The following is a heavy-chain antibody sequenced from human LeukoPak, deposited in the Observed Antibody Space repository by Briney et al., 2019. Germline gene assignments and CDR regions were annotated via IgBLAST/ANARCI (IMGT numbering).Heavy chain of an antibody. J-gene: IGHJ4*02. D-gene: IGHD2-2*01. Sequence: GGSLRLSCAASGFTFSSYAMSWVRQAPGKGLEWVSAISGSGGSTYYADSVKGRFTISRDNSKSTLYLQMNSLRAEDTAVYYCAKPSIGYCSSTSCYAFDYWGQGTLVTVSS. CDR3: AKPSIGYCSSTSCYAFDY. CDR2: ISGSGGST. CDR1: GFTFSSYA. V-gene: IGHV3-23*01.